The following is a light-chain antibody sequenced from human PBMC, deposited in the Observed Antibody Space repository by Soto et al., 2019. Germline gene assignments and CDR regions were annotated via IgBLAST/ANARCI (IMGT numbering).Light chain of an antibody. CDR3: QSYDSSLSGSGV. CDR2: GNS. J-gene: IGLJ2*01. V-gene: IGLV1-40*01. Sequence: QSVLTRPPSVSVAPGQRVTISCTGSSSNIGAGYDVHWYQQLPGTAPKLLIYGNSNRPSGVPDRFSGSKSGTSASLAITGLQAEDEADYYCQSYDSSLSGSGVFGGGTKLTVL. CDR1: SSNIGAGYD.